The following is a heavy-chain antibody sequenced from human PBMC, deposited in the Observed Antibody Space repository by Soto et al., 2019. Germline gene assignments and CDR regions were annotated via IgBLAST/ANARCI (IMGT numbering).Heavy chain of an antibody. Sequence: QVQLVESGGGLVKPGGSLRLSCAASGFTFSDYYMSWIRQAPGTGLEWVSYISSSSSYTNYADSVKGRFTISRDNPKNALDLQIGSLGAKDTAVYYCARGRGVWSGWYGLYYWGQGTLVTVSS. D-gene: IGHD6-19*01. CDR2: ISSSSSYT. V-gene: IGHV3-11*06. CDR1: GFTFSDYY. CDR3: ARGRGVWSGWYGLYY. J-gene: IGHJ4*02.